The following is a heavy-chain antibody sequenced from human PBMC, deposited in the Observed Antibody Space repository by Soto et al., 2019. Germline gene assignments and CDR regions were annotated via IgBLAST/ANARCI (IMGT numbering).Heavy chain of an antibody. D-gene: IGHD3-16*01. CDR1: GFTFSNYA. CDR2: ISGSGGRT. Sequence: EVQLLESGGGLVQPGGSLRLSCAASGFTFSNYAMSWVRQAPGQGLEWVSGISGSGGRTFYADSVKGRFTISRDNSKNTLYLEMNGLRVDGTAVYYGALSWGGVGLDDGVDYWGHGPRVTVSS. CDR3: ALSWGGVGLDDGVDY. V-gene: IGHV3-23*01. J-gene: IGHJ4*01.